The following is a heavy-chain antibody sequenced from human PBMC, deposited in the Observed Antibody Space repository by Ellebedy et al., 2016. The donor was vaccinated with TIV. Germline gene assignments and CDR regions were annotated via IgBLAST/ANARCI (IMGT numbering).Heavy chain of an antibody. CDR2: IYYSGST. D-gene: IGHD5-18*01. Sequence: SETLSLXXTVSGGSISSRDYYWSWIRQPPGKGLEWIGYIYYSGSTNYNPSLKSRVTISVDTSKNQFSLKLSSVTAADTAVYYCARGRIQLWSQYFDYWGQGTLVTVSS. CDR3: ARGRIQLWSQYFDY. V-gene: IGHV4-61*08. CDR1: GGSISSRDYY. J-gene: IGHJ4*02.